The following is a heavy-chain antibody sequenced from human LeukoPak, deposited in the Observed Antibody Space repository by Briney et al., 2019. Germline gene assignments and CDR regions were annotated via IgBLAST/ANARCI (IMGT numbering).Heavy chain of an antibody. CDR3: ASPDGYNSP. D-gene: IGHD5-24*01. Sequence: PSETLSLTCTVSGGSISSYYWSWIRQPPGKGLEWIGYIYYSGSTNYNPSLKSRVTISVDTSKNQFSLKLSSVTAADTAVYYCASPDGYNSPCGQGTLVTVSS. J-gene: IGHJ5*02. CDR2: IYYSGST. CDR1: GGSISSYY. V-gene: IGHV4-59*01.